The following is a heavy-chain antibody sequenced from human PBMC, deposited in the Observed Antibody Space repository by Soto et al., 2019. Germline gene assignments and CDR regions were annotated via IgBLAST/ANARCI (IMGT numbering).Heavy chain of an antibody. V-gene: IGHV4-61*01. D-gene: IGHD5-18*01. CDR2: IYYSGST. CDR3: ARGRGYSYGPAGWFDP. CDR1: GGSVSSGSYY. J-gene: IGHJ5*02. Sequence: SEPLSLTCTVSGGSVSSGSYYWSWIRQPPGKGLEWIGYIYYSGSTNYNPSLKSRVTISVDTSKNQFSLKLSSVTAADTAVYYCARGRGYSYGPAGWFDPWGQGTLVTVSS.